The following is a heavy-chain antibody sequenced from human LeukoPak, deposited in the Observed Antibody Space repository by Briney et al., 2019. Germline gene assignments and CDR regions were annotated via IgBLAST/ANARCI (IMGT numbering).Heavy chain of an antibody. V-gene: IGHV1-46*01. J-gene: IGHJ4*02. CDR2: INPSGGST. CDR3: ARAGKYQPTGVLAADY. Sequence: ASVKVSCKASGYTFTNYYMHWVRQAPGQGLEWMGIINPSGGSTTYAQKFQGRLSMTRDTSTSTVYMELSSLRSEDTAVYYCARAGKYQPTGVLAADYWGQGTLVTVSS. CDR1: GYTFTNYY. D-gene: IGHD2-2*01.